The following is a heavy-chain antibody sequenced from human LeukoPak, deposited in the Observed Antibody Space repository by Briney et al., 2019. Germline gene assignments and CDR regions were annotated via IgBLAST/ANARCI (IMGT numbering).Heavy chain of an antibody. Sequence: GRSLRLSCAASGFTFSSYAMHWVRQAPGKGLEWVAVISYDGSNKYYADSVKGRFTISRDNSKNTLYLQMNSLRAEDTAVYYCAGPTSSPSDFQHWGQGTLVTVSS. CDR2: ISYDGSNK. V-gene: IGHV3-30*04. CDR3: AGPTSSPSDFQH. D-gene: IGHD2-2*01. J-gene: IGHJ1*01. CDR1: GFTFSSYA.